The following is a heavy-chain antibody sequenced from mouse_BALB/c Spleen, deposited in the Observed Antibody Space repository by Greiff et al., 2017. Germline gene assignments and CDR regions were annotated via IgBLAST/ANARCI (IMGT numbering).Heavy chain of an antibody. J-gene: IGHJ1*01. D-gene: IGHD1-1*01. V-gene: IGHV3-6*02. CDR2: ISYDGSN. Sequence: VQLKESGPGLVKPSQSLSLTCSVTGYSITSGYYWNWIRQFPGNKLEWMGYISYDGSNNYNPSLKNRISITRDTSKNQFFLKLNSVTTEDTATYYCARDPTTVVGRYWYFDVWGAGTTVTVSS. CDR1: GYSITSGYY. CDR3: ARDPTTVVGRYWYFDV.